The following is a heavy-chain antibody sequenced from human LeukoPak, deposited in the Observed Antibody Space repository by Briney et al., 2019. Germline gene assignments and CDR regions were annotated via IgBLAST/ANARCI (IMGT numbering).Heavy chain of an antibody. J-gene: IGHJ6*03. CDR2: TNWDGASR. V-gene: IGHV3-20*04. Sequence: GGSLRLSCAASGFRFDDYGMSWVRHVPGKGLEWVSGTNWDGASRGYADSVKGRFTISRDNVKNFVYLQMNSLRVEDTALYFCGRVYCSTTSCYDYYDYYMDVWGKGTTVTVSS. D-gene: IGHD2-2*01. CDR1: GFRFDDYG. CDR3: GRVYCSTTSCYDYYDYYMDV.